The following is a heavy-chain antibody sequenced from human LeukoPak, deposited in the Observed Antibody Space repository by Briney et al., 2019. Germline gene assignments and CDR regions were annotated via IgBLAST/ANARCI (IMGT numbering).Heavy chain of an antibody. CDR2: IIPIFGTA. Sequence: ASVKVSCKXSGGTFSSYAISWVRQAPGQGLEWMGRIIPIFGTANYAQKFQGRVTITTDESTGTAYMELSSLRSEDTAVYYCASPRRICSGGSCYSYDYWGQGTLVTVSS. D-gene: IGHD2-15*01. CDR1: GGTFSSYA. J-gene: IGHJ4*02. V-gene: IGHV1-69*05. CDR3: ASPRRICSGGSCYSYDY.